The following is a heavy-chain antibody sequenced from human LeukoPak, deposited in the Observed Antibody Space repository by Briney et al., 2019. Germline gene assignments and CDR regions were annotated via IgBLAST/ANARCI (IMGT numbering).Heavy chain of an antibody. CDR1: GFTFSSYG. CDR2: ISYDGSSK. Sequence: PGGSLRLSCAASGFTFSSYGMHWVRQAPGKGLEWVAVISYDGSSKYYADSVKGRFTISRDNSKNTLYLQMNSLRAEDTAVYYCANASPFNYFDYWGQGTLVTVSS. CDR3: ANASPFNYFDY. J-gene: IGHJ4*02. V-gene: IGHV3-30*18.